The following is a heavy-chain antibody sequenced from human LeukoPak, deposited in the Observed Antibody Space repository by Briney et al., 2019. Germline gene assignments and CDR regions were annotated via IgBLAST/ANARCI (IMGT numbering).Heavy chain of an antibody. Sequence: GGSLRLSCAASGFTVSSSHMGWVRQAPGKGLEWVSVIYSGGSTYYADSVKGRFTISRDNSRTTVYLQMNSLRPEDTAVYYCAGDLFLLAIAMGGLDVWGQGTTVTVSS. J-gene: IGHJ6*02. CDR3: AGDLFLLAIAMGGLDV. V-gene: IGHV3-53*01. CDR1: GFTVSSSH. CDR2: IYSGGST. D-gene: IGHD3-10*01.